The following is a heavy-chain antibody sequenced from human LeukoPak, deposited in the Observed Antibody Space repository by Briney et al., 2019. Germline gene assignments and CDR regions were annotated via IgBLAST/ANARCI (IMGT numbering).Heavy chain of an antibody. CDR2: IRIQANGATA. Sequence: GGSLRLSCTGSGFTFSDYAVTWVRQAPGKGLEWVGFIRIQANGATADYAASVKGRFTISRDDSKSITYLQMNSLKTEDTAVYYCARDVDQGSSWGQGTLVTVSS. CDR1: GFTFSDYA. CDR3: ARDVDQGSS. J-gene: IGHJ4*02. D-gene: IGHD6-13*01. V-gene: IGHV3-49*04.